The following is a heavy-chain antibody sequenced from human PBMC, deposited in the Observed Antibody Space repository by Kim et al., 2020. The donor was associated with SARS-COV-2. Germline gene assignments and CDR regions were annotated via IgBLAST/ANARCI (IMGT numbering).Heavy chain of an antibody. CDR1: GYTFTSYD. D-gene: IGHD1-26*01. Sequence: ASVKVSCKASGYTFTSYDINWVRQATGQGLEWMGWMNPNSGNTGYAQKFQGRVTMTRNTSISTAYMELSSLRSEDTAVYYCAAYGELPEDYYYGMDVWGQGTTVTVSS. J-gene: IGHJ6*02. V-gene: IGHV1-8*01. CDR3: AAYGELPEDYYYGMDV. CDR2: MNPNSGNT.